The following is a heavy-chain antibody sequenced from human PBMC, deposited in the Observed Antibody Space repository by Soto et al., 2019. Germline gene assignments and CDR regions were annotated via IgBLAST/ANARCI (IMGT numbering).Heavy chain of an antibody. J-gene: IGHJ4*02. V-gene: IGHV5-51*01. Sequence: GESLKISCKGSGYSFTSYWIGWVRQMPGKGLERMGIIYPGDSDTKYSPSFQGQVTISADKSISTAYLQWSSLKASDTAMYYCARSRGYRYGPIDYWGQGTLVTVSS. CDR2: IYPGDSDT. CDR3: ARSRGYRYGPIDY. CDR1: GYSFTSYW. D-gene: IGHD5-18*01.